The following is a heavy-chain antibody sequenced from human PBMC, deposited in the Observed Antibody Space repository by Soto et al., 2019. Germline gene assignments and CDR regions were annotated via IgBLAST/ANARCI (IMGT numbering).Heavy chain of an antibody. D-gene: IGHD2-15*01. CDR3: ARGQSWVPPLKLSGMDV. V-gene: IGHV4-31*03. CDR2: IYYSGST. Sequence: SETLSLTCTVSGGSISSGGYYWSWIRQHPGKGLEWIGYIYYSGSTYYNPSLKSRVTISVDTSKNQFSLKLSSVTAADTAVYYCARGQSWVPPLKLSGMDVWGQGTTVTVYS. CDR1: GGSISSGGYY. J-gene: IGHJ6*02.